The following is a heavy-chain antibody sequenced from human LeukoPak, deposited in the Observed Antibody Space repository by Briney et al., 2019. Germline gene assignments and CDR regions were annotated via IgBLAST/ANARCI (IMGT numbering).Heavy chain of an antibody. CDR2: IKSKSDGGTT. Sequence: GGSLRLSCAASGFTFSNAWMSWVRQAPGKGLEWVGRIKSKSDGGTTDYAAPVKARFTISRDDSKNTLYLQMNSLKTEDTAVYYCTTEPWKYDILTGYSDYWGQGTLVTVSS. D-gene: IGHD3-9*01. J-gene: IGHJ4*02. CDR1: GFTFSNAW. CDR3: TTEPWKYDILTGYSDY. V-gene: IGHV3-15*01.